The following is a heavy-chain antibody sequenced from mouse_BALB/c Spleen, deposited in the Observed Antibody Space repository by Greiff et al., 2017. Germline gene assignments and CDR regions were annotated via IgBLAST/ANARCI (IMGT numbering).Heavy chain of an antibody. J-gene: IGHJ4*01. CDR1: GYTFTSYW. V-gene: IGHV1-7*01. D-gene: IGHD2-1*01. CDR3: ARGGNYVGYAMDY. CDR2: INPSTGYT. Sequence: QVQLKESGAELAKPGASVKMSCKASGYTFTSYWMHWVKQRPGQGLEWIGYINPSTGYTEYNQKFKDKATLTADKSSSTAYMQLSSLTSEDSAVYYCARGGNYVGYAMDYWGQGTSVTVSS.